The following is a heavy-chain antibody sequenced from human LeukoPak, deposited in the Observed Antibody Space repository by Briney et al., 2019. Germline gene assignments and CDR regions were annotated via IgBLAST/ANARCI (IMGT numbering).Heavy chain of an antibody. V-gene: IGHV4-59*01. Sequence: PSETLSLACTVSGGSISSYYWSWIRQPPGKGLEWIGYIYYSGSTNYNPSLKSRVTISVKTSKNQFSLKLRSVTAADTAVYYCARVTGYTIEDYFDYWGQGTLVTVSS. CDR2: IYYSGST. D-gene: IGHD3-9*01. J-gene: IGHJ4*02. CDR1: GGSISSYY. CDR3: ARVTGYTIEDYFDY.